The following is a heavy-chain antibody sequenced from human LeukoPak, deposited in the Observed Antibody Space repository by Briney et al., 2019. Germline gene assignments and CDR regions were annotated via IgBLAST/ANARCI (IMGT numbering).Heavy chain of an antibody. Sequence: ASVKVSCKASGYTFTSYDINWVRQATGQGLEWMGWMNPNSGNTGYAQKFQGRVTITRNTSISTAYMELSSLRSEDTAVYYCARFRSSWYRPWNAFDIWGQGTMVTVSS. CDR2: MNPNSGNT. J-gene: IGHJ3*02. D-gene: IGHD6-13*01. CDR1: GYTFTSYD. V-gene: IGHV1-8*03. CDR3: ARFRSSWYRPWNAFDI.